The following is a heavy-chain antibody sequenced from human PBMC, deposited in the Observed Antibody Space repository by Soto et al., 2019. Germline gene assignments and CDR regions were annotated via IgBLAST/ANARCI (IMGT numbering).Heavy chain of an antibody. Sequence: QVQLVQSGAEVMKTGSSVKVSCKVSGGTFSNYAIDWVRLAPGHGLEWMGGIVPIFGTTYYRQKFQGRATIRADDSTPTAYLEMSSLRSEDTAIYYCARVEAVAGLYNYHGLDVWGQGTAVTVSS. V-gene: IGHV1-69*12. CDR2: IVPIFGTT. J-gene: IGHJ6*02. CDR3: ARVEAVAGLYNYHGLDV. CDR1: GGTFSNYA. D-gene: IGHD6-19*01.